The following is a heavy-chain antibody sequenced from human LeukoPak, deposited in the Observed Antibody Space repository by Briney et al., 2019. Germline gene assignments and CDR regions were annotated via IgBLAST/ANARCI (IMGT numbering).Heavy chain of an antibody. CDR1: GGSISSSDYY. J-gene: IGHJ2*01. CDR3: ARRGYYDSSGSGSYWYFDL. D-gene: IGHD3-22*01. V-gene: IGHV4-39*01. Sequence: SETLSLTCTVSGGSISSSDYYWGWIRQSPGKGLEWIGSIYYTGSTYYNPSLKSRVTISVDTSKNQFSLKLTSVTAADTAVYYCARRGYYDSSGSGSYWYFDLWGRGTLVTVSS. CDR2: IYYTGST.